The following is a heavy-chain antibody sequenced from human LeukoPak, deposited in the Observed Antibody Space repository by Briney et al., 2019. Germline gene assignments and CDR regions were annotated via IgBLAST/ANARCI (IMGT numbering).Heavy chain of an antibody. CDR1: GDTFSSYA. CDR3: ARAQNGDYGDLD. J-gene: IGHJ2*01. CDR2: IIPILGIA. Sequence: SVKVSCKASGDTFSSYAFSWVRQAPGLGLEWMGRIIPILGIANYAQKFQGRVTITADKSTSTAYMELSSLRSEDTAVYYCARAQNGDYGDLDWGRGTLVTVSS. V-gene: IGHV1-69*04. D-gene: IGHD4-17*01.